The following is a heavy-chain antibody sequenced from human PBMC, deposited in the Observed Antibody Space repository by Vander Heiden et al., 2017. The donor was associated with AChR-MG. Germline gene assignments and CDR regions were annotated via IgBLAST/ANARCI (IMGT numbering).Heavy chain of an antibody. V-gene: IGHV3-9*01. J-gene: IGHJ6*02. D-gene: IGHD3-10*01. CDR3: AKDSIPILLWFGELSVYYGMDV. CDR2: SWNSGSI. Sequence: SWNSGSIGYADSVKGRFTISRDNAKNSLYLQMNSLRAEDTALYYCAKDSIPILLWFGELSVYYGMDVWGQGTTVTVSS.